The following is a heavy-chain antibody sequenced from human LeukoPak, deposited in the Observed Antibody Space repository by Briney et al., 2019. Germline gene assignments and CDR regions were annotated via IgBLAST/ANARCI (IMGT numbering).Heavy chain of an antibody. Sequence: GGSLRLSCAVSGFTFSSYAIHWVRQAPGKGLEWVAIISFDGSNKYYADSVKGRFTISRDNSKNTLYLQMNSLRPEDTAVYYCARDYGPRMIVTGIGVYYFDYWGQGTLVTVSS. CDR3: ARDYGPRMIVTGIGVYYFDY. CDR1: GFTFSSYA. D-gene: IGHD3-22*01. V-gene: IGHV3-30*14. J-gene: IGHJ4*02. CDR2: ISFDGSNK.